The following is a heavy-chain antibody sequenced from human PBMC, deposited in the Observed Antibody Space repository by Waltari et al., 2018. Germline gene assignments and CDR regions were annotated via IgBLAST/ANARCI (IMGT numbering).Heavy chain of an antibody. V-gene: IGHV4-61*01. CDR1: GGSVSSGSYY. Sequence: QVQLQESGPGLVKPSETLSLTCTVSGGSVSSGSYYWSWIRQPPGKGLEWIGYIYYSGSTNYNPSLKSRVTISVDTSKNQFSLKLSSVTAADTAVYYCARGSGSFWFDPWGQGTLVTVSS. CDR2: IYYSGST. CDR3: ARGSGSFWFDP. D-gene: IGHD6-6*01. J-gene: IGHJ5*02.